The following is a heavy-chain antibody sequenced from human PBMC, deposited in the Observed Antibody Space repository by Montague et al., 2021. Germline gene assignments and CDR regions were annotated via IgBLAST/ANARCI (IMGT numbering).Heavy chain of an antibody. Sequence: TLSLTCTVSGGSISSGGYYWSWIRQLPGKGLEWIGYIFYSGNTYYNPSLKSRVTISVDTSKNQFSLKLSSVTVADTAVYYCARAEDYYGSGSYLGFDYWGQGTLVTVSS. V-gene: IGHV4-31*03. CDR2: IFYSGNT. J-gene: IGHJ4*02. CDR3: ARAEDYYGSGSYLGFDY. CDR1: GGSISSGGYY. D-gene: IGHD3-10*01.